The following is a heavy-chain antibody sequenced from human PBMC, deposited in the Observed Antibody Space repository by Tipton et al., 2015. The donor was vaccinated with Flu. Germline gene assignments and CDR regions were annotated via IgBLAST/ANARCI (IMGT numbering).Heavy chain of an antibody. CDR2: ISYSGTI. CDR3: ARRYCSGDTCPGFDY. Sequence: TLSLTCTVSGGSISSIGSYWGWFRQPPGKGLEWIGSISYSGTIYHNPSLKSRVTMSVDTPKIQFSLKLTSVTAADTAVYSCARRYCSGDTCPGFDYWGQGTLVTVSS. V-gene: IGHV4-39*01. J-gene: IGHJ4*02. D-gene: IGHD2-15*01. CDR1: GGSISSIGSY.